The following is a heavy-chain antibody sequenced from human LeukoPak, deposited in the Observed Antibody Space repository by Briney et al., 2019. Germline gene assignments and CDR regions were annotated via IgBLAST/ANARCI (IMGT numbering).Heavy chain of an antibody. CDR3: ANFRRDGYYFDY. V-gene: IGHV3-23*01. J-gene: IGHJ4*02. CDR1: GFTFSSYA. D-gene: IGHD5-24*01. Sequence: GGSLRLSCAASGFTFSSYAMSWVRQAPGKGLEWVSASSGSGGSTYYADSVKGRFTISRDNSKNTLYLQMNSLRAEDTAVYYCANFRRDGYYFDYWGQGTLVTVSS. CDR2: SSGSGGST.